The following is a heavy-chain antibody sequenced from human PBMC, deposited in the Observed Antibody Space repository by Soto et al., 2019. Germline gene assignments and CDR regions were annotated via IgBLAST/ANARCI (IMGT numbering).Heavy chain of an antibody. CDR3: TGETYAYGGLGDY. V-gene: IGHV1-69*01. D-gene: IGHD4-17*01. CDR1: GGTFNNNL. Sequence: QVQLVQSGAEVKKPGSSVKVSCKVSGGTFNNNLINWVRQAPGQGLEWMGGIIPLFGTPNYAQKVQGRVTITADASTSAADTAMTSLTSHDTAVYDGTGETYAYGGLGDYWGQGTLVTVSS. J-gene: IGHJ4*02. CDR2: IIPLFGTP.